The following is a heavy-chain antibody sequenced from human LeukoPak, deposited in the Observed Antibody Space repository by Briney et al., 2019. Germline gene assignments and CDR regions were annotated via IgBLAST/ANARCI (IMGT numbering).Heavy chain of an antibody. Sequence: GASVKVSCKASGYTFTSYGISWVRQAPGQGLEWMGWISAYNGNTNYAQKLQGRVTMTTDTSTSTAYMELRSLRSDDTAVYYCARDSSYCGSTSCTRGNIDYWGQGTLVTVSS. CDR1: GYTFTSYG. CDR3: ARDSSYCGSTSCTRGNIDY. D-gene: IGHD2-2*01. CDR2: ISAYNGNT. J-gene: IGHJ4*02. V-gene: IGHV1-18*01.